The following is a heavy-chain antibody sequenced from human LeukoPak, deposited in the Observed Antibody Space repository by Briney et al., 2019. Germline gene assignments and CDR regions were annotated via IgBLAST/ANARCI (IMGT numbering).Heavy chain of an antibody. CDR1: GFIFSSYS. V-gene: IGHV3-21*01. J-gene: IGHJ4*02. Sequence: PGGSLRLSCAASGFIFSSYSMTWVRQAPGQGLEWVSSISSSSAFIYYADSVKGRFTISRDTAKNSLYLQMSSLRAEDTAVYYCARGHSSGWSNFDCWGLGTLVTVSS. CDR2: ISSSSAFI. CDR3: ARGHSSGWSNFDC. D-gene: IGHD6-19*01.